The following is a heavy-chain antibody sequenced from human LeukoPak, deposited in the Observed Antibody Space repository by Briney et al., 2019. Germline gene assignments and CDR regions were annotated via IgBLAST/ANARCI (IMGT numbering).Heavy chain of an antibody. CDR1: GGSISSGSYF. CDR3: ARAKKSPGFDP. V-gene: IGHV4-39*07. Sequence: SETLSLTCSVSGGSISSGSYFWGWIRQPPGKGLEWIGSIYYSGSTYYNPSLKSRVTISVDTSKNQFSLKLSSVTAADTAVYYCARAKKSPGFDPWGQGTLVTVSS. CDR2: IYYSGST. J-gene: IGHJ5*02.